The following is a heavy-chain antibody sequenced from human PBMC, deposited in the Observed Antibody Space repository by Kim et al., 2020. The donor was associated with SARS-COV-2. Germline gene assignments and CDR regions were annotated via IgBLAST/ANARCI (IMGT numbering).Heavy chain of an antibody. CDR1: GYTFTRDA. CDR2: INGGNGNR. CDR3: GRVYGDAIDY. Sequence: ASVKVSCKASGYTFTRDALHWVRQAPGQRLEWMGWINGGNGNRKYSQNFQNRVTFTRDTSASTAYMELSSLTSEDTAVYYCGRVYGDAIDYWGKGTLVTV. J-gene: IGHJ4*02. D-gene: IGHD4-17*01. V-gene: IGHV1-3*01.